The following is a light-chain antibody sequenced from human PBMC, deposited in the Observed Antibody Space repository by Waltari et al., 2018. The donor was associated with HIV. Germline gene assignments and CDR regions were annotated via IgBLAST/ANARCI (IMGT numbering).Light chain of an antibody. CDR2: EVS. CDR3: RSYTTSNSHVV. CDR1: SSDVGDYHY. Sequence: QSALTQPASVSGSLGQSITISCTGASSDVGDYHYVSCYQHHPGKAPNVMIFEVSNRPSGVSERVSGSKSGTTASLTITGVQAEDEADYYCRSYTTSNSHVVFGGGTKVTVL. J-gene: IGLJ2*01. V-gene: IGLV2-14*01.